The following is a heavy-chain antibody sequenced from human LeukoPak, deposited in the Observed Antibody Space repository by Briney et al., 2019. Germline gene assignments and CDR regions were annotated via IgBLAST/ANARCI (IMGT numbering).Heavy chain of an antibody. CDR2: ISGSGGST. V-gene: IGHV3-23*01. D-gene: IGHD6-19*01. Sequence: GGSLRLSSAASGFTFSSYVTNWVRQAPGKGLEWVSAISGSGGSTYYADSVRGRFTISTDNSKNTLHLQMNSLRAEDTAVYYCAKDLSSIAVAGLPYWGQGTLVTVSS. J-gene: IGHJ4*02. CDR3: AKDLSSIAVAGLPY. CDR1: GFTFSSYV.